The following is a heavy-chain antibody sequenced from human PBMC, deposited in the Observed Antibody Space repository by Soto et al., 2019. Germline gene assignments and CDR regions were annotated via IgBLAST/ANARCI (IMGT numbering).Heavy chain of an antibody. CDR2: ISAYNGNT. CDR1: GYTFTSYG. D-gene: IGHD3-22*01. CDR3: ARELTYDSSGSINWFDP. J-gene: IGHJ5*02. V-gene: IGHV1-18*01. Sequence: ASVKVSCKASGYTFTSYGISWVRQAPGQGFEWMGWISAYNGNTNYAQKLQGRVTMTTDTSTSTAYMELRSLRSDDTAVYYCARELTYDSSGSINWFDPWGQGTRVTVSS.